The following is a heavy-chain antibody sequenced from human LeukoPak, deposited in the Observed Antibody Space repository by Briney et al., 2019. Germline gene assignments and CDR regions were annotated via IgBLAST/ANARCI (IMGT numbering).Heavy chain of an antibody. Sequence: SETLSLTCAVYGGSFSGYYWSWIRQPPGKGLGWIGEINHSGSTNYNPSLKSRVTISVDTSKNQFSLKLSSVTAADTAVYYCSYYDSSGLDDYWGQGTLVTVSS. CDR3: SYYDSSGLDDY. J-gene: IGHJ4*02. D-gene: IGHD3-22*01. V-gene: IGHV4-34*01. CDR2: INHSGST. CDR1: GGSFSGYY.